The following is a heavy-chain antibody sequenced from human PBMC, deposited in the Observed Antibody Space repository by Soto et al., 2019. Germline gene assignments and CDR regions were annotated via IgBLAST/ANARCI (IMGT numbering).Heavy chain of an antibody. CDR2: IYYSGST. CDR3: ARSPVTGIAAAIYFDY. CDR1: WGNSGDFG. D-gene: IGHD6-13*01. Sequence: TLCLPCSVAWGNSGDFGCSRILQTPRKGLEWIGYIYYSGSTNYNPSLKSRVTISVDTSKNQFSLKLSSVTAADTAVYYCARSPVTGIAAAIYFDYWGQGTLVTVSS. J-gene: IGHJ4*02. V-gene: IGHV4-59*01.